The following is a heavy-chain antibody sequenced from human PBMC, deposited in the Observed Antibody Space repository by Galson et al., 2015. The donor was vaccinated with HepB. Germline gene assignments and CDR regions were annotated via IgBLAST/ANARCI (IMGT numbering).Heavy chain of an antibody. CDR3: ARVRDGYNTDY. CDR2: INPSGGGT. D-gene: IGHD5-24*01. CDR1: EYTLNSDY. J-gene: IGHJ4*02. Sequence: SVKVSCKASEYTLNSDYINWVRQAPGQGLEWLGIINPSGGGTHYAQRFQGRVTMTSDTSTRTVYMELSSLRSEDTAVYYCARVRDGYNTDYWGQGTLVIVSS. V-gene: IGHV1-46*02.